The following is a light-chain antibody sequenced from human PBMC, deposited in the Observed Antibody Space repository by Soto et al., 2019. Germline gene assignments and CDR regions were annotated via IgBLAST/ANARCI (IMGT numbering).Light chain of an antibody. Sequence: QSVLTQPPSASGTPGQRVTISCSGRSSNIGSNTVNWYQQLPGTAPKLLIYSNSQRPSGVPDRFSGSKSGTSASLAISGLQSEDEADYYCAAWDDSLNDYVFGTGTKLTVL. CDR2: SNS. CDR1: SSNIGSNT. CDR3: AAWDDSLNDYV. V-gene: IGLV1-44*01. J-gene: IGLJ1*01.